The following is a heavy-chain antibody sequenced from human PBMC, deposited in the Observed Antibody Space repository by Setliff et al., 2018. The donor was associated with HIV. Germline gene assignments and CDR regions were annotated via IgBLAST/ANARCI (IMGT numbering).Heavy chain of an antibody. J-gene: IGHJ5*02. V-gene: IGHV3-49*04. CDR1: GFSLGDFS. CDR2: IRSKGYGGTT. CDR3: TTSLPWFDP. Sequence: GGSLRLSCTGSGFSLGDFSMSWVRQAPGKGLEWVGFIRSKGYGGTTEYAASVKGRFTISRGDSKSTAYLQMNSLKTEDTAVYYCTTSLPWFDPWGQGTLVTVSS.